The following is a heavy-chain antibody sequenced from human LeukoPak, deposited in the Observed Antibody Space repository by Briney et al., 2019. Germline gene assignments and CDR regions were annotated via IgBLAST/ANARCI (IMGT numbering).Heavy chain of an antibody. J-gene: IGHJ4*02. CDR1: GFTFRNYW. CDR2: IWYGGSNK. CDR3: AKDLETYYYGSGSYDY. Sequence: GGSLRLSCAASGFTFRNYWMSWVRQAPGKGLEWVAVIWYGGSNKYYADSVKGRFSISRDNSKNTLYLQMNSLRAEDTAVYYCAKDLETYYYGSGSYDYWGQGTQVTVSS. V-gene: IGHV3-30*02. D-gene: IGHD3-10*01.